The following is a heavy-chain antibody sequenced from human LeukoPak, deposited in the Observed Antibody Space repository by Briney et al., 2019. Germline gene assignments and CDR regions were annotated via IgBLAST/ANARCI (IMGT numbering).Heavy chain of an antibody. CDR2: ISWNSGSI. J-gene: IGHJ4*02. Sequence: GGSLRLSCAASGFTFDDYAMHWVRQAPGKGLEWVSGISWNSGSIGYADSVKGRFTISRDNAKNSLYLQMNSLRAEDTAVYYCAKDLSLVRSNSGYWGQGTLVTVSS. V-gene: IGHV3-9*01. CDR3: AKDLSLVRSNSGY. D-gene: IGHD4-23*01. CDR1: GFTFDDYA.